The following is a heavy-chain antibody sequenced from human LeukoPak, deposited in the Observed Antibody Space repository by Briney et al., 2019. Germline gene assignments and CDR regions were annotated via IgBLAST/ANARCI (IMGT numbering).Heavy chain of an antibody. CDR3: ARGRAAWGFDF. J-gene: IGHJ3*01. V-gene: IGHV4-59*01. Sequence: SETLSLTCTVSGGSISSYYWSWIRQPPGKGLEWIGYIYYSGSTNYNPSLKSRVTISVDTSKNQFSLKLSSVTAADTAVYYCARGRAAWGFDFWGQGTMVTVSS. CDR1: GGSISSYY. D-gene: IGHD3-16*01. CDR2: IYYSGST.